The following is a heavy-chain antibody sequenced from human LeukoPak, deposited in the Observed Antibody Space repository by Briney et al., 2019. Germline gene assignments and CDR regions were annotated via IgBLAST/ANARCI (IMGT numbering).Heavy chain of an antibody. D-gene: IGHD1-26*01. J-gene: IGHJ4*02. Sequence: GWSLRLSCAASGFTFSSYGMHWVRQAPGKGLEWVAFIRYDGSNKYYADSVKGRFTISRDNSKNTLYLQMNSLRAEDTAVYYCAKSVSLVTYFDYWGQGTLVTASS. V-gene: IGHV3-30*02. CDR1: GFTFSSYG. CDR2: IRYDGSNK. CDR3: AKSVSLVTYFDY.